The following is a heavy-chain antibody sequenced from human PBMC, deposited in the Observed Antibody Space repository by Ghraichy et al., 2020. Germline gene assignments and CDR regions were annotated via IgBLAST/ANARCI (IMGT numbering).Heavy chain of an antibody. Sequence: GGSLRLSCAASGFTFSSYSMNWVRQAPGKGLEWVSYISSSSSTIYYADSVKGRFTISRDNAKNSLYLQMNSLRAEDTAVYYCARDHYYGSSWFDPWGQGTLVTVSS. CDR2: ISSSSSTI. D-gene: IGHD3-10*01. CDR1: GFTFSSYS. V-gene: IGHV3-48*01. CDR3: ARDHYYGSSWFDP. J-gene: IGHJ5*02.